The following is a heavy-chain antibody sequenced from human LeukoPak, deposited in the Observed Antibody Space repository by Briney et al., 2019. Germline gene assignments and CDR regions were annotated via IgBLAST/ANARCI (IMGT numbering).Heavy chain of an antibody. D-gene: IGHD3-3*01. Sequence: GGSLRLSCAASGFTFSSYSMNWVRQAPGKGLEWVSSISSSSSYIYYADSVKGRFTISRDNAKNSLYLQVNSLRAEDTAVYYCARDDNKGVRFGVVIYDYWGQGTLVTVSS. CDR2: ISSSSSYI. CDR3: ARDDNKGVRFGVVIYDY. J-gene: IGHJ4*02. V-gene: IGHV3-21*01. CDR1: GFTFSSYS.